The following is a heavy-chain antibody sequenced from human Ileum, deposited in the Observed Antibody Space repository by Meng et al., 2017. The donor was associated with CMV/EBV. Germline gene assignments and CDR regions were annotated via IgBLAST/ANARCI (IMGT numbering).Heavy chain of an antibody. V-gene: IGHV4-61*08. Sequence: LTCTVAGDSVSAVGNFWSWIRLSPGKGLEWIGYISYSATTQYNPSFKSRVSMFLDTSNSQFSLRLTSVTIADTAIYFCARGYSNLDYWGQGTLVTVSS. J-gene: IGHJ4*02. CDR2: ISYSATT. CDR3: ARGYSNLDY. CDR1: GDSVSAVGNF. D-gene: IGHD3-9*01.